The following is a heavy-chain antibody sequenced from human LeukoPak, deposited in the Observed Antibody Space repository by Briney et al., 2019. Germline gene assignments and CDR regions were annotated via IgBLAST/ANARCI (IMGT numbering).Heavy chain of an antibody. CDR3: ARQSNQHRLTMVRGVSRWSKFDY. CDR1: GGSISSSSYY. V-gene: IGHV4-39*01. J-gene: IGHJ4*02. D-gene: IGHD3-10*01. Sequence: SESLSLTCTVSGGSISSSSYYWGWIRQPPGKGLEWIGSIYYSGSTYYNPSLKSRVTISVDTSKNQFSLKLSSVTAADTAVYYCARQSNQHRLTMVRGVSRWSKFDYWGQGTLVTVSS. CDR2: IYYSGST.